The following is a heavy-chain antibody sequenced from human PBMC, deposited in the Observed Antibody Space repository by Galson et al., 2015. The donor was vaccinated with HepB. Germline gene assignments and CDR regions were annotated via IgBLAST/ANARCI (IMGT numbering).Heavy chain of an antibody. V-gene: IGHV1-18*01. CDR1: DYSFSSYS. CDR2: ISPYNRKT. CDR3: ARGALVVVVGATQNNWFDP. Sequence: SVKVSCKASDYSFSSYSITWVRQAPGQGLEWLGWISPYNRKTDYSRKFQGRVTMTTDIFTSTAYMELRSLRSDDTAVYYCARGALVVVVGATQNNWFDPWGQGTLVTVSS. D-gene: IGHD2-15*01. J-gene: IGHJ5*02.